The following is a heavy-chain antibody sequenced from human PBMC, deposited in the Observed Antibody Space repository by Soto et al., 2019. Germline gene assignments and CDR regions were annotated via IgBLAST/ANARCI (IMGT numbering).Heavy chain of an antibody. CDR3: ARVRGITPYYMDV. Sequence: QVQLQQWGAGLLKPSETLSLTCAVYGGSLSGYYWSWIRQPPGKGLEWIGEINHSGSTNYNPSLKSRVTISVDTSKNQFSLKLSSVTAADTAVYYCARVRGITPYYMDVWGKGTTVTVSS. D-gene: IGHD3-3*01. CDR1: GGSLSGYY. J-gene: IGHJ6*03. CDR2: INHSGST. V-gene: IGHV4-34*01.